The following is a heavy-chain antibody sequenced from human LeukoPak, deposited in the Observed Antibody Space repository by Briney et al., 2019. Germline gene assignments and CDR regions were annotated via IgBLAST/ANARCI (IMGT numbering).Heavy chain of an antibody. Sequence: GGSLRLSCAASGFTFNRNAISWVRQAPGKELEWVSTIGGSGDKTFYADSVKGRFTISRDNSKNTLNLQMNSLRAEDTAVYYCAKAIAPTGKPVFDYRGQGTLVTVSS. V-gene: IGHV3-23*01. D-gene: IGHD6-13*01. CDR2: IGGSGDKT. CDR3: AKAIAPTGKPVFDY. CDR1: GFTFNRNA. J-gene: IGHJ4*02.